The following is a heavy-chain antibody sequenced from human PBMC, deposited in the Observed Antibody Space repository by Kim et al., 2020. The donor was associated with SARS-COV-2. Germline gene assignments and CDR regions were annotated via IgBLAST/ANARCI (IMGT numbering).Heavy chain of an antibody. V-gene: IGHV3-33*01. Sequence: GGSLRLSCAASGFTFSSYGMHWVRQAPGKGLEWVAVIWYDGSNKYNADSVKGRFTISRDNSKNTLYLQMNSRRAEDTAVYYCARGWGIVATKGWFDPWGQGTLVTVSS. J-gene: IGHJ5*02. CDR2: IWYDGSNK. D-gene: IGHD5-12*01. CDR1: GFTFSSYG. CDR3: ARGWGIVATKGWFDP.